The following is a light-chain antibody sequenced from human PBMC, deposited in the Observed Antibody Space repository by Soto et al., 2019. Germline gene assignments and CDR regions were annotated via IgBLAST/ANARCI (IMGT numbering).Light chain of an antibody. Sequence: MTQSPSTLSVSTGERATLSCRASQSVSSSFLAWYQQKPGQAPRLLIHAASTGATGIPARFRGSGSGTEFTLTISSLQSEDFAVYYCQQYNNWQLTFGPGTKVDIK. CDR2: AAS. CDR3: QQYNNWQLT. V-gene: IGKV3D-15*01. J-gene: IGKJ3*01. CDR1: QSVSSS.